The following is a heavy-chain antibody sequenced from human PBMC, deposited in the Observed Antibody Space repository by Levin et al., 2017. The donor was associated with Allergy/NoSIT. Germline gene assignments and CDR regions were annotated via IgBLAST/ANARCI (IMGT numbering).Heavy chain of an antibody. V-gene: IGHV3-23*01. CDR2: ISGSGGST. CDR3: AKDQGYCSSTSCYTSYYGMDV. Sequence: GGSLRLSCAASGFTFSSYAMSWVRQAPGKGLEWVSAISGSGGSTYYADSVKGRFTISRDNSKNTLYLQMNSLRAEDTAVYYCAKDQGYCSSTSCYTSYYGMDVWGQGTTVTVSS. J-gene: IGHJ6*02. CDR1: GFTFSSYA. D-gene: IGHD2-2*02.